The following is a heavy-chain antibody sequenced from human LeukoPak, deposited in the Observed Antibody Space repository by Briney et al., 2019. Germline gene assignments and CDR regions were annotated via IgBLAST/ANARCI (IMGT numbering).Heavy chain of an antibody. V-gene: IGHV1-18*04. J-gene: IGHJ4*02. CDR1: GYTFTSNY. Sequence: ASVKVSCKASGYTFTSNYIHWVRQAPGQGLEWMGWISAYNGNTNYAQKLQGRVTMTTDTSTSTAYMELRSLRSDDTAVYYCARGRWLQTHFDYWGQGTLVTVSS. D-gene: IGHD5-24*01. CDR3: ARGRWLQTHFDY. CDR2: ISAYNGNT.